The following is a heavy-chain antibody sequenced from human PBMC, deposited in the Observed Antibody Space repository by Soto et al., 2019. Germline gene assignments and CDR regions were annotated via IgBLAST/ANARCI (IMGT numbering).Heavy chain of an antibody. CDR2: IIPIFGTA. Sequence: SVKVSCKASGGTFSSYAISWVRQAPGQGLEWMGGIIPIFGTANYAQKFQGRVTITADESTSTAYMELSSLRSEDTAVYYCARRGYCSGGSCAPGFYGMDVRGQGTTVTVSS. D-gene: IGHD2-15*01. J-gene: IGHJ6*02. CDR3: ARRGYCSGGSCAPGFYGMDV. CDR1: GGTFSSYA. V-gene: IGHV1-69*13.